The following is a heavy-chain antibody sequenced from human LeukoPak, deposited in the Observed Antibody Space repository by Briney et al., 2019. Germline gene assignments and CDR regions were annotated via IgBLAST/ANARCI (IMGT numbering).Heavy chain of an antibody. CDR3: ARGRYDILTGHSPGWGDDAFDI. Sequence: ASVKVSRKASGYTFTSYYMHWVRQVPGQGLEWMGIINPSGGSTSYAQKFQGRVTMTRDTSTSTVYMELSSLRSEDTAVYYCARGRYDILTGHSPGWGDDAFDIWGQGTMVTVSS. CDR1: GYTFTSYY. D-gene: IGHD3-9*01. CDR2: INPSGGST. V-gene: IGHV1-46*01. J-gene: IGHJ3*02.